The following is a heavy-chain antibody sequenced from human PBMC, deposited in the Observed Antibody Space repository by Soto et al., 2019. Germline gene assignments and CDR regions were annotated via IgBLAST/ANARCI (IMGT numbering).Heavy chain of an antibody. D-gene: IGHD3-3*01. V-gene: IGHV3-23*01. CDR3: AKAGTMFGVVMNNWFDP. Sequence: EVQLLESGGGLVQPGGSLRLSCAASGFTFSSYAMSWVRQAPGKGLEWGSTINGNDGSTYYADSVQGRFTISRDNSQNTLERQRNSLRVEDTAVYHCAKAGTMFGVVMNNWFDPWGQGTLVTVSS. CDR1: GFTFSSYA. J-gene: IGHJ5*02. CDR2: INGNDGST.